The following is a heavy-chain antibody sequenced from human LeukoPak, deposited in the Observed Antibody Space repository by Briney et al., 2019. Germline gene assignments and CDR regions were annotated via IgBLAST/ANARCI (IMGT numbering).Heavy chain of an antibody. CDR1: GGSISSSSYY. D-gene: IGHD3-22*01. CDR3: AREINSSGYYNINDAFDI. V-gene: IGHV4-39*07. CDR2: IYYSGST. Sequence: SETLSLTCTVSGGSISSSSYYWGWIRQPPGKGLEWIGSIYYSGSTYYNPSLKSRVTISVDTSKNQFSLKLSSVTAADTAVYYCAREINSSGYYNINDAFDIWGQGTMVTVSS. J-gene: IGHJ3*02.